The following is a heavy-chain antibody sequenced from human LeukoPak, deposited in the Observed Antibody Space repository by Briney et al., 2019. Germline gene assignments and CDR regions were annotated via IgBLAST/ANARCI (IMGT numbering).Heavy chain of an antibody. CDR1: GGSFSGYY. CDR3: ARGNYDFWSGYSANYGMDV. D-gene: IGHD3-3*01. J-gene: IGHJ6*02. CDR2: INHSGST. Sequence: SDTLSLTCALYGGSFSGYYWSWIRQPPGKGREWIGEINHSGSTNYNPSLKSRVTISVDTSKNQFSLKLSSVTAADTAVYYCARGNYDFWSGYSANYGMDVWGQGTTVTVSS. V-gene: IGHV4-34*01.